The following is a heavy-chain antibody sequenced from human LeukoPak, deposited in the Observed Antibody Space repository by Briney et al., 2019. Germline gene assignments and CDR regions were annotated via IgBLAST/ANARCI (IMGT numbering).Heavy chain of an antibody. D-gene: IGHD2-2*01. CDR2: IFSNGST. J-gene: IGHJ6*02. CDR1: GGSITRYY. V-gene: IGHV4-59*01. Sequence: SETLSLTCTVSGGSITRYYWTWIRQPPGKGLEWIGYIFSNGSTNYNPSLKSRVAISLDTSKRQFSLRLTSVTAADTAVYYRARDGCSSTSCYSDYYYGMDVWGQGTTVTVSS. CDR3: ARDGCSSTSCYSDYYYGMDV.